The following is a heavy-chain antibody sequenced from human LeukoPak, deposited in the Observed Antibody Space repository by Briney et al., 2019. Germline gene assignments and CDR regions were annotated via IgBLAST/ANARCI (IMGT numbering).Heavy chain of an antibody. J-gene: IGHJ5*02. CDR3: ASCKLLLRSDWFDP. D-gene: IGHD2-15*01. Sequence: GSLILSFASSGFTFSSSGMHWVRQAPGKGLEWVAFIRYDGSNKYYAVSVKGRLTISRDNSKNVLYLQMNSLRAEDTAVYYCASCKLLLRSDWFDPWGQGTLVTVSS. V-gene: IGHV3-30*02. CDR2: IRYDGSNK. CDR1: GFTFSSSG.